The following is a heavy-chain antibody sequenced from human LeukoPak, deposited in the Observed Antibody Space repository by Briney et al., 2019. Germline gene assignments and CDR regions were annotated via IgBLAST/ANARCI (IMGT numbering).Heavy chain of an antibody. CDR1: GFTFSGFG. D-gene: IGHD1-26*01. CDR3: ARHYSGAYGLGY. J-gene: IGHJ4*02. Sequence: GGSLRLSCAASGFTFSGFGMNWVRQARGRGLEWVTSIIYTGADTYYADSVKGRFTVSTDSAKNSLYLQMNSLRAEDTAVYYCARHYSGAYGLGYWGQGTLVTVSS. V-gene: IGHV3-21*01. CDR2: IIYTGADT.